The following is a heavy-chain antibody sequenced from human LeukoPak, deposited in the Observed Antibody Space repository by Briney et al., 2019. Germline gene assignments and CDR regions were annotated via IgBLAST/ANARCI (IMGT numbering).Heavy chain of an antibody. V-gene: IGHV3-7*03. J-gene: IGHJ3*02. CDR2: IKQDGSEK. CDR3: AKVGQQLVHDAFDI. D-gene: IGHD6-13*01. Sequence: GGSLRLSCAASGFTFSSYSMNWVRQAPGKGLEWVANIKQDGSEKYYVDCVKGRFTISRDNAKNSLYLQMNSLRAEDTAVYYCAKVGQQLVHDAFDIWGQGTMVTVSS. CDR1: GFTFSSYS.